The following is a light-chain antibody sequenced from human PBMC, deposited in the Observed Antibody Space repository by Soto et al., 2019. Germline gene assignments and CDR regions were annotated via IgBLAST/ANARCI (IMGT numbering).Light chain of an antibody. CDR3: KQYDNWPT. CDR1: QSISSN. Sequence: EIVMTQSPATLSVSPGERATLSCRASQSISSNLVWYQQKAGQAPRLLIYGASTRATGIPARFSGSGSGTEFTLTISSLQSEDFAVYYCKQYDNWPTFGQGTKVDIX. V-gene: IGKV3-15*01. CDR2: GAS. J-gene: IGKJ1*01.